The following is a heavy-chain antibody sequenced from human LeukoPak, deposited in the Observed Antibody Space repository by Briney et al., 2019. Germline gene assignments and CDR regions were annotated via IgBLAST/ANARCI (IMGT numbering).Heavy chain of an antibody. Sequence: SETLSLTCTVSGGSISSSSYYWAWIRQSPGTGLEWIATVYYAGNTYYNPSLQSRVTISVDTSKNQFSLKVRSVTAAGTAVYYCARSGGSLTAIPYWGQGTLVTVSS. CDR1: GGSISSSSYY. CDR3: ARSGGSLTAIPY. V-gene: IGHV4-39*01. J-gene: IGHJ4*02. CDR2: VYYAGNT. D-gene: IGHD2-21*02.